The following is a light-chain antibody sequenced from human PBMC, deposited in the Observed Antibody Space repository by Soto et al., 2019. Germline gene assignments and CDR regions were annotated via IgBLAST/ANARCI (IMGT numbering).Light chain of an antibody. V-gene: IGKV1-33*01. J-gene: IGKJ5*01. CDR2: DAS. Sequence: DIKMTQSPSALSASVGDRVPITCQASQDISDVLNWYQQQPGKAPKVLIYDASKLQTGVPSRFSGRGSGKDFTFTVSSLQPDDSGTYYCQQFYDLPITFGQGTRLEIK. CDR3: QQFYDLPIT. CDR1: QDISDV.